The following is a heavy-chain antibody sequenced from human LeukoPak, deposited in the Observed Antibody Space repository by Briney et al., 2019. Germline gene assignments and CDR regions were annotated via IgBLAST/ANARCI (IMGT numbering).Heavy chain of an antibody. J-gene: IGHJ6*03. CDR1: GYTFTGYY. V-gene: IGHV1-2*02. CDR3: ARDQKKYSGSYWYYYYYYMDV. CDR2: INPNSGGT. D-gene: IGHD1-26*01. Sequence: GASVKVSCKASGYTFTGYYMHWVRQAPGQGLEWMGWINPNSGGTNYAQKFQGRVTMTRDTSISTAYMELSRLRSDDTAVYYCARDQKKYSGSYWYYYYYYMDVWGKGTTVTVSS.